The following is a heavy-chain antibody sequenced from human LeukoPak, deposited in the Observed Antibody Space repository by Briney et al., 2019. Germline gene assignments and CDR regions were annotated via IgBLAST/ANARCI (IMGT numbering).Heavy chain of an antibody. CDR1: GGSISAYY. J-gene: IGHJ4*02. CDR2: IYYSGST. V-gene: IGHV4-59*01. CDR3: ARGSPMGKVSPGRFYY. D-gene: IGHD3-16*02. Sequence: SQTLSLTCTVSGGSISAYYWSWIRQPPGKGLEWIGYIYYSGSTNYNPSLKSRVTISVDTSKNHFSLRLSSVTAADTAVYYCARGSPMGKVSPGRFYYWGQGTLGTVSS.